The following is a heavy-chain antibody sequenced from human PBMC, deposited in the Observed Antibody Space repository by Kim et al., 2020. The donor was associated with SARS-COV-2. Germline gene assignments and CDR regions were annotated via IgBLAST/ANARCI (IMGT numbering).Heavy chain of an antibody. J-gene: IGHJ5*02. CDR1: GYSFTSYW. D-gene: IGHD3-22*01. CDR3: AVASSGYYNWFDP. CDR2: IYPSDSDT. Sequence: GESLKISCKGSGYSFTSYWIGWVRQMPGKGLEWMGIIYPSDSDTRYSPSFQGQVTISADKSISTAYLQWSSLKASDTAMYYCAVASSGYYNWFDPWGQGTLVTVSS. V-gene: IGHV5-51*01.